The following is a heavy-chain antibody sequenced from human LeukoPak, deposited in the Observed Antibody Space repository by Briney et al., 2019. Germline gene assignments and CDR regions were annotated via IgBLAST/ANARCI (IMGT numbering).Heavy chain of an antibody. CDR1: GYTFTSYG. CDR3: ARGDGWDYLDY. V-gene: IGHV1-2*04. Sequence: ASVKVSCKASGYTFTSYGISWVRQAPGQGLEWMGWISPNSGGTNYAQKFQGWVTLTRDASISTAYMDLSRLRSDDTAVYYCARGDGWDYLDYWGQGTLVTVSS. J-gene: IGHJ4*02. CDR2: ISPNSGGT. D-gene: IGHD5-24*01.